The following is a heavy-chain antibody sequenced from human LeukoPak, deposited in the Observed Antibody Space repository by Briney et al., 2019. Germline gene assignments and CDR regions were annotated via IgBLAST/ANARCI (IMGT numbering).Heavy chain of an antibody. CDR2: IYHSGST. CDR3: AAEGYYYYMDV. V-gene: IGHV4-38-2*02. J-gene: IGHJ6*03. CDR1: GYFISSGYY. Sequence: SETLSLTCTVSGYFISSGYYRGWIRQAPGKGLEWIGSIYHSGSTYYNPSLKSRPIISVDTPKNQFSLKLSSVTAADTAVYYCAAEGYYYYMDVWGKGTTVTVSS.